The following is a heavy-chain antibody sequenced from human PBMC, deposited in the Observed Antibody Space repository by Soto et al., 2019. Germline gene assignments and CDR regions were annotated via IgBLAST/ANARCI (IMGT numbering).Heavy chain of an antibody. D-gene: IGHD3-9*01. Sequence: PSETLSLTCTVSGGSITSGGYYWSWIRQPPGKGLEWIGYIYYSGSTNYNPSLKSRVTISVDTSKNQFSLKLSSVTAADTAVYYCARWYFNDAFDIWGQGTMVTVSS. CDR2: IYYSGST. V-gene: IGHV4-61*08. J-gene: IGHJ3*02. CDR3: ARWYFNDAFDI. CDR1: GGSITSGGYY.